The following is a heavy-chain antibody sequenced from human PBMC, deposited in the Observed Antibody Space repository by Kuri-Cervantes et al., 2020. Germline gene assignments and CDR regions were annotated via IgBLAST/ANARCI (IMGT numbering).Heavy chain of an antibody. CDR3: ASGSSGYYGVYY. CDR2: IYSGGST. V-gene: IGHV3-66*02. CDR1: GFTVSSNY. D-gene: IGHD3-22*01. J-gene: IGHJ4*02. Sequence: GGSLRLSCAASGFTVSSNYMSWVRQAPGKGLEWVSVIYSGGSTYYADSVKGRFTISRDNSKNTLYLQMNSLRAEDTAVYYCASGSSGYYGVYYWGQGTLVTVSS.